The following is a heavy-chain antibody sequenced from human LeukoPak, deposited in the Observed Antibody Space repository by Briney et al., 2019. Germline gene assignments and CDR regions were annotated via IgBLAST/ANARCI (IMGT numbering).Heavy chain of an antibody. CDR3: ARERSYGGLSGGMDV. Sequence: ASVKVSCKASGYTFTSYGISWVRQAPGQGLEWMGWISAYNGNTNYAQKLQGRVTMTTDTSTSTAYMELRSLRSDDTAVYYCARERSYGGLSGGMDVWGQGTTVTVSS. CDR1: GYTFTSYG. V-gene: IGHV1-18*01. CDR2: ISAYNGNT. J-gene: IGHJ6*02. D-gene: IGHD4-23*01.